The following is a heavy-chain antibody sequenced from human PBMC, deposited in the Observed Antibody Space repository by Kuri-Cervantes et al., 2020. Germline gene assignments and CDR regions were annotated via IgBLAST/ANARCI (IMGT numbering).Heavy chain of an antibody. CDR1: GFTFSSYS. J-gene: IGHJ4*02. V-gene: IGHV3-48*01. CDR2: ISSSSSTI. Sequence: GESLKISCAASGFTFSSYSMNWVRQAPGKGLEWVSYISSSSSTIYYADSVKGRFTISRDNAKNSLYLQMNSLRAEDTAVYYCARVKVATISGLDYWGQGTLVTVSS. CDR3: ARVKVATISGLDY. D-gene: IGHD5-12*01.